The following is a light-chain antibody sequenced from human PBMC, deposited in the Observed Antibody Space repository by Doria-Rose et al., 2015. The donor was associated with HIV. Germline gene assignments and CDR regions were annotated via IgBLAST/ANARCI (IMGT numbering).Light chain of an antibody. CDR2: DGS. CDR3: HQYGTSWT. CDR1: QSFSSTY. Sequence: FTQSPGTLSLSPGERATLSCRASQSFSSTYLAWYQQKPGQAPSLLIYDGSTRATGIPDRFSASGSGTDFTLTINRPEPEDFALYYCHQYGTSWTFGQGTKVEI. J-gene: IGKJ1*01. V-gene: IGKV3-20*01.